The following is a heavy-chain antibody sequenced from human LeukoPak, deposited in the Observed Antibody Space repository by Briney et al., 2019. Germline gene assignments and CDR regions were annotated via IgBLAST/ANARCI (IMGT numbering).Heavy chain of an antibody. CDR2: ISSSGSTI. D-gene: IGHD2-21*02. J-gene: IGHJ4*02. CDR1: GFTFSDYY. Sequence: PGGSLRLSCAASGFTFSDYYMTWTRQAPGKGLEWVSCISSSGSTIFYADSVKGRFTISRDNAKSSLFLQMNSLRAEDTAVYYCARVNRVTAIQELDYWGQGILVTVSS. V-gene: IGHV3-11*01. CDR3: ARVNRVTAIQELDY.